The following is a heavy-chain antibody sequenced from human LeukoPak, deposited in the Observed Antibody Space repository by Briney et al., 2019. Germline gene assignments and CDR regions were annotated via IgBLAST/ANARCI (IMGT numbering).Heavy chain of an antibody. CDR3: LACYRSIPCY. Sequence: GGSLRLSCAGSGFIFSDFWMTWVRQTPGKGLEWVANIKEDGTEKNLVDSVKGRFTISRDNSKNTLYLQMSSLRSDDTAVYYCLACYRSIPCYWGQGTLVTVSS. CDR2: IKEDGTEK. J-gene: IGHJ4*02. CDR1: GFIFSDFW. D-gene: IGHD2-2*01. V-gene: IGHV3-7*03.